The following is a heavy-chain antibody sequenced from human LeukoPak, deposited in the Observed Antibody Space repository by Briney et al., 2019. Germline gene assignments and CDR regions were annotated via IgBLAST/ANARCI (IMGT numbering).Heavy chain of an antibody. CDR2: IYHSGST. CDR3: AGSDWSGSHY. Sequence: PSETLSLTCTVSGGSMSPYHWGWIRQPPGKGLEWIGYIYHSGSTYYNPSLKSRVTISVDRSKNQFSLKLSSVTAADTAVYYCAGSDWSGSHYWGQGTLVTVSS. J-gene: IGHJ4*02. V-gene: IGHV4-59*04. D-gene: IGHD3-3*01. CDR1: GGSMSPYH.